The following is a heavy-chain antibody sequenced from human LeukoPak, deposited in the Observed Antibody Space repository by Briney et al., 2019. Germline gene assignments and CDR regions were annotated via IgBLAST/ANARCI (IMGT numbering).Heavy chain of an antibody. CDR2: IYYSGST. CDR1: GGSISSYY. D-gene: IGHD1-14*01. V-gene: IGHV4-59*12. J-gene: IGHJ4*02. CDR3: ARDRGNRNRNFDY. Sequence: SETLSLTCTVSGGSISSYYWSWIRQPPGKGLEWIGYIYYSGSTNYNPSLKSRVTISVDTSKNQFSLKLSSVTAADTAVYYCARDRGNRNRNFDYWGQGTLVTVSS.